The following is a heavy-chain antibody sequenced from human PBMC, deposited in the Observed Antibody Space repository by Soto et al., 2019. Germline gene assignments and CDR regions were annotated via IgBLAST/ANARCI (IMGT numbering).Heavy chain of an antibody. V-gene: IGHV3-48*01. CDR1: GFTFSSYS. J-gene: IGHJ4*02. CDR3: ARDLNYGLFDY. CDR2: ISSSSSTI. Sequence: XXSLRLAFAASGFTFSSYSMNWVRQAPGKGLEWVSYISSSSSTIYYADSVKGRFTISRDNAKNSLYLQMNRLRAEDTAVYYCARDLNYGLFDYWGQGTLVTVSS. D-gene: IGHD4-17*01.